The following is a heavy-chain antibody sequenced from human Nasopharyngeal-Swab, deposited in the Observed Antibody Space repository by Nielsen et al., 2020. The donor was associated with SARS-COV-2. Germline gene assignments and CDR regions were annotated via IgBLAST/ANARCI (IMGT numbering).Heavy chain of an antibody. D-gene: IGHD4-17*01. J-gene: IGHJ5*02. CDR1: GYTFTSYD. Sequence: ASVKVSCKASGYTFTSYDINWVRQATAQGLEWMGWMNPNSGNTGYAQKFQGRVTMTRNTSIRTAYMELSSLRSEDTAVYYCARGLFYGDYSWFDPWGQGTLVTVSS. V-gene: IGHV1-8*01. CDR3: ARGLFYGDYSWFDP. CDR2: MNPNSGNT.